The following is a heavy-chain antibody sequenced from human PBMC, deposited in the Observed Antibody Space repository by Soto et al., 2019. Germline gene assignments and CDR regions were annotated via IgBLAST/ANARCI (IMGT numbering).Heavy chain of an antibody. V-gene: IGHV1-69*01. D-gene: IGHD3-22*01. CDR2: IIPIFGTA. CDR1: GGTFSSDA. Sequence: QVQLVQSGAAVKKPGSSVKVSCKASGGTFSSDALSWVRHSPGQGLEWMGGIIPIFGTANYAQKFKGRVTITADESTSTAYMEMSSLRSEDTAVYYCASQPEGPDSSGYLWGQGTLVTVSS. CDR3: ASQPEGPDSSGYL. J-gene: IGHJ5*02.